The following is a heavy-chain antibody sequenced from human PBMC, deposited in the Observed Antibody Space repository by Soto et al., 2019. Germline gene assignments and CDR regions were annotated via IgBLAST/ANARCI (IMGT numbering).Heavy chain of an antibody. V-gene: IGHV4-34*01. Sequence: SETLSLTCAVYGGSFSGYYWSWIRQPPGKGLEWIGEINHSGSTNYNPSLKSRVTISVDTSKNQFSLKLSSVTAADTAVYYCARGRGYDYYYYGMDVWGQGTTVT. J-gene: IGHJ6*02. CDR1: GGSFSGYY. D-gene: IGHD5-12*01. CDR2: INHSGST. CDR3: ARGRGYDYYYYGMDV.